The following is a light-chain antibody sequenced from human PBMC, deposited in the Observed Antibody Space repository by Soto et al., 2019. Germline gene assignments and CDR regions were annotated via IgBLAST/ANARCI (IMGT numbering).Light chain of an antibody. CDR2: TSS. Sequence: IQMTQSPSSLSASVGDRVTITCRTSQPISDYLNWYQQKPGKAPSLLIYTSSNLQTGVPSRFSGSGSVTHFTLTINSLQPEDFATYYCQQSYSTPWTFGQGTKVDIK. V-gene: IGKV1-39*01. CDR1: QPISDY. J-gene: IGKJ1*01. CDR3: QQSYSTPWT.